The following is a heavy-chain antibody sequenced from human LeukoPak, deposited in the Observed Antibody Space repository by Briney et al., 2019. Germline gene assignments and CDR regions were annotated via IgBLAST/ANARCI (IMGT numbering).Heavy chain of an antibody. Sequence: GGSLRLSCAASGFTFSNYWMTWVRQAPGKGLEWVANIKEDGSEKYYVDSVKGRFIISRDNAKNSPYLQMNSLRAEDTAVYFCAKSRSGSANWALQIFDNWGQGTLVTVSS. CDR3: AKSRSGSANWALQIFDN. CDR1: GFTFSNYW. V-gene: IGHV3-7*03. CDR2: IKEDGSEK. D-gene: IGHD1-1*01. J-gene: IGHJ4*02.